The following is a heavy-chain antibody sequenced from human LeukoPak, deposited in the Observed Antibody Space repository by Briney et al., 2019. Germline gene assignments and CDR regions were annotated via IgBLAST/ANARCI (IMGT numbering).Heavy chain of an antibody. J-gene: IGHJ4*02. CDR1: GCTISSYY. CDR2: INTSGST. Sequence: SETLSLTCTASGCTISSYYWSWIRQPPGKGLEWIGRINTSGSTNYNPSLKSRVTMSVDTSKNEFSLKLSSVTAADTAVYYCARDSRPYYYDSSGYYVPYYFDYWGQGTLVTVSS. CDR3: ARDSRPYYYDSSGYYVPYYFDY. D-gene: IGHD3-22*01. V-gene: IGHV4-4*07.